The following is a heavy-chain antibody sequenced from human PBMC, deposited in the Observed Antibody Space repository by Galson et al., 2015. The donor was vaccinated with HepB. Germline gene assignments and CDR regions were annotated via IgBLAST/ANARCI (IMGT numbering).Heavy chain of an antibody. D-gene: IGHD1-26*01. CDR3: ARLGEWELLATSFFDY. CDR1: GGSISSSSYY. Sequence: ETLSLTCTVSGGSISSSSYYWGWIRQPPGKGLEWIGSIYYSGSTYYNPSLKSRVTISVDTSKNQFSLKLSSVTAADTAVYYCARLGEWELLATSFFDYWGQGTLVTVSS. CDR2: IYYSGST. V-gene: IGHV4-39*01. J-gene: IGHJ4*02.